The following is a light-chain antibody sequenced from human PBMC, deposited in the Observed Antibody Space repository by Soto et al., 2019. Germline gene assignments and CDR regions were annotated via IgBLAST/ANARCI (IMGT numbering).Light chain of an antibody. CDR2: GAS. CDR1: QSVSSY. V-gene: IGKV3-15*01. Sequence: EILMTQSPATLSVSPGERATLSCRASQSVSSYLAWYQQKPGQPPRLLIYGASTRATGIPARFSGSGSGTEFTLTISSLQSEDFAVYYCQQYNNWPRTCGQGTKVEGK. J-gene: IGKJ1*01. CDR3: QQYNNWPRT.